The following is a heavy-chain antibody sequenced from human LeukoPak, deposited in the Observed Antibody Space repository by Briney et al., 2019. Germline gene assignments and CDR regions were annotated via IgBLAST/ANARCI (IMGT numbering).Heavy chain of an antibody. CDR1: GYTFTSCA. CDR2: INTNTGNP. J-gene: IGHJ3*02. D-gene: IGHD3-22*01. Sequence: GASVKVSCKASGYTFTSCAMNWVRQAPGQGLEWMGWINTNTGNPTYAQGFTGRFVFSLDTSVSTAYLQISSLKAEDTAVYYCAREADYYDSSGYADAFDIWGQGTMVTVSS. V-gene: IGHV7-4-1*02. CDR3: AREADYYDSSGYADAFDI.